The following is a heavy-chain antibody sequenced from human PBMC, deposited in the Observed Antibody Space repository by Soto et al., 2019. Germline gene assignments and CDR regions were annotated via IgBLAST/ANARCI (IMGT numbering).Heavy chain of an antibody. V-gene: IGHV4-4*07. CDR2: VFPGGPT. CDR3: ARTLSGFTYGSRQFYFDY. CDR1: GDTITSYF. D-gene: IGHD3-10*01. J-gene: IGHJ4*02. Sequence: SETMSLTCTVSGDTITSYFWTWLRQKAGKGLEWIGHVFPGGPTSHNSSLKSRVSMSIDTSKNQFSLTLTSVIAADTAVYYCARTLSGFTYGSRQFYFDYWGQGTLVTVSS.